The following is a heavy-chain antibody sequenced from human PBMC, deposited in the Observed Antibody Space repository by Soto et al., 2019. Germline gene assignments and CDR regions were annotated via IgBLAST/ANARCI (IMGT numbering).Heavy chain of an antibody. Sequence: GESLRLSCAASGFTFSRYWMNWVRQAPGKGLEWVANIKQDGTEKNYVDSVKGRFTISRDNAKNSLYLQMDSLRAEDTAVYFCARGDTPMITGMDSFDIWGQGTLVTVSS. J-gene: IGHJ3*02. CDR2: IKQDGTEK. CDR3: ARGDTPMITGMDSFDI. D-gene: IGHD5-18*01. CDR1: GFTFSRYW. V-gene: IGHV3-7*01.